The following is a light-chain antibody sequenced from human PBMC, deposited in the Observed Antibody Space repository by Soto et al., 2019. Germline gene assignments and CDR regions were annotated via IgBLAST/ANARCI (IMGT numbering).Light chain of an antibody. CDR3: GTWDSSLSSNWV. Sequence: QSVLTQPPSVSAAPGQTGTISCSGSSSNIGNNYVSWYQQLPGTAPKLLIYENNKRPSGIPDRFSGSKSGTSATLGITGLQTGDEADYYCGTWDSSLSSNWVFGGGTKLTVL. CDR1: SSNIGNNY. V-gene: IGLV1-51*02. CDR2: ENN. J-gene: IGLJ3*02.